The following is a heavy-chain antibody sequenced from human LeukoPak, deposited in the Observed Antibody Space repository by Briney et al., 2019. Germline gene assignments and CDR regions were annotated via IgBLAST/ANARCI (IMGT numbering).Heavy chain of an antibody. CDR2: IDSDGYST. J-gene: IGHJ4*02. V-gene: IGHV3-74*01. Sequence: GGSLRLSYAASRFTFNTYWMHWVRQAPGKGLVWVSRIDSDGYSTAYADSMKGRFTISRDNAKNTLYLQMNSLRAEDTAVYYCASEGTTGTTWGPDYWGQGTLVTVSS. CDR3: ASEGTTGTTWGPDY. CDR1: RFTFNTYW. D-gene: IGHD1-1*01.